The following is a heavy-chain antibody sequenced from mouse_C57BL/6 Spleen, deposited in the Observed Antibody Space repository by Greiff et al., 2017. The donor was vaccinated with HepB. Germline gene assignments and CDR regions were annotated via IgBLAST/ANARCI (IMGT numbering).Heavy chain of an antibody. Sequence: EVKLEESGGGLVKPGGSLKLSCAASGFTFSSYTMSWVRQTPEKRLEWVATISGGGGNTYYPDSVKGRFTISRDNAKNTLYLQMSSLRSEDTALYYCARQLRLRGAMDYWGQGTSVTVSS. D-gene: IGHD3-2*02. CDR1: GFTFSSYT. CDR3: ARQLRLRGAMDY. CDR2: ISGGGGNT. V-gene: IGHV5-9*01. J-gene: IGHJ4*01.